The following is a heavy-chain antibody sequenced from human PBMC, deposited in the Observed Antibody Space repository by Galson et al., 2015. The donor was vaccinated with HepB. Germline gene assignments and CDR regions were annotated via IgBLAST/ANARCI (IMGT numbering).Heavy chain of an antibody. CDR2: ISWNSGRI. CDR1: GFTFDDYA. Sequence: SLRLSCAASGFTFDDYAMHWVRQAPGKGLEWVSGISWNSGRIGYADSVKGRFTISRDNAKNALYLQMNSLRAEDTALYYCAKDIAYDILTGYEVWGLGTLVTVSS. D-gene: IGHD3-9*01. J-gene: IGHJ4*02. CDR3: AKDIAYDILTGYEV. V-gene: IGHV3-9*01.